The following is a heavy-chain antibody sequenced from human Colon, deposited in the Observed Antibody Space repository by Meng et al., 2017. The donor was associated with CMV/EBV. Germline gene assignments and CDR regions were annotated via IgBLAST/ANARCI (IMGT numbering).Heavy chain of an antibody. CDR2: IYSGGST. J-gene: IGHJ4*02. V-gene: IGHV3-66*02. CDR1: GFTFSQDW. CDR3: ASSVTGRY. Sequence: GGSLRLSCVASGFTFSQDWMTWVRQAPGKGLEWVSVIYSGGSTYYADSVKGRFTISRDNSKNTLYLQMNSLRAEDTAVYYCASSVTGRYWGQGTLVTVSS. D-gene: IGHD3-10*01.